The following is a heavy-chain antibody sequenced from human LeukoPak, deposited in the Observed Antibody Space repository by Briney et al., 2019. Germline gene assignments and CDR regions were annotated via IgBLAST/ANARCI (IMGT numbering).Heavy chain of an antibody. CDR2: MNPNSGNT. CDR1: GYTFTSYD. CDR3: ARGLDCSGGSCYRILYTRNWFDP. D-gene: IGHD2-15*01. V-gene: IGHV1-8*03. Sequence: ASVKVSCKASGYTFTSYDINWVRQATGQGLEWMGWMNPNSGNTGYAQKFQGRVTITRNTSISTAYMELSSLRSEDTAVYYCARGLDCSGGSCYRILYTRNWFDPWGQGTLVTVSS. J-gene: IGHJ5*02.